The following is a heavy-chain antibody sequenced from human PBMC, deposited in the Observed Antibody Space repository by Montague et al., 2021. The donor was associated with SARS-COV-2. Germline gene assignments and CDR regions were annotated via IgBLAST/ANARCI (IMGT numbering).Heavy chain of an antibody. CDR3: ACGEENGSGYIDV. CDR2: ISHGGST. V-gene: IGHV4-34*01. J-gene: IGHJ6*03. Sequence: SETLSLTCAVFNGSFSSFYWNWIRQPPGKGLEWIGEISHGGSTYYNSSLKSRLTISVDTSKNQFSLNLRSVTAADTAVYYCACGEENGSGYIDVWGKGTTVTVSS. D-gene: IGHD1-26*01. CDR1: NGSFSSFY.